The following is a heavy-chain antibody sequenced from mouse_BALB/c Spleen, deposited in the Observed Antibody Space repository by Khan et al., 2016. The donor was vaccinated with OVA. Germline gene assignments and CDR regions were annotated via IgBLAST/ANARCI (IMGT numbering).Heavy chain of an antibody. CDR3: ARRGAARATWYYFDY. J-gene: IGHJ2*02. D-gene: IGHD3-1*01. CDR2: TYPGGGYT. CDR1: GYTFTHHW. Sequence: VQLQQSGTEVVRPGTSVKMSCKAAGYTFTHHWIGWAKQRPGHGLEWIGDTYPGGGYTNYNEKFKGKATLTADTSSSTAYMQLRGLTSEDSDIYYCARRGAARATWYYFDYWGQGTSLIVSS. V-gene: IGHV1-63*02.